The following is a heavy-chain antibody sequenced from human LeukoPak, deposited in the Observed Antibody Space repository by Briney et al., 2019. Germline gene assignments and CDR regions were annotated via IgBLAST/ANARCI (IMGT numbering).Heavy chain of an antibody. V-gene: IGHV4-30-2*01. J-gene: IGHJ4*02. Sequence: PSQTLSLTCTVSGGSISSGGYYWSWIRQPPGKGLEWIGYIYHSGSTYYNPSLKSRVTISVDRSKNQFSLKLSSVTAADTAVYYCARATPDGYFDYWGQGTLVTVSS. CDR2: IYHSGST. CDR1: GGSISSGGYY. D-gene: IGHD5-24*01. CDR3: ARATPDGYFDY.